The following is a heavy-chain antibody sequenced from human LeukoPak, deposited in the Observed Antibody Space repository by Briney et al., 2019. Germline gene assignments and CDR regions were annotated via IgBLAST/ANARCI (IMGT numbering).Heavy chain of an antibody. D-gene: IGHD3-10*01. CDR2: INACNGNT. CDR1: GYTFTSYA. Sequence: ASVKVSCKASGYTFTSYAMHWVRQAPGQRLEWMGWINACNGNTKYSQKFQGRVTITRDTSASTAYMELSSLRSEDTAVYYCARGRLLWFRELLYAPRIDYWGQGTLVTVSS. V-gene: IGHV1-3*01. J-gene: IGHJ4*02. CDR3: ARGRLLWFRELLYAPRIDY.